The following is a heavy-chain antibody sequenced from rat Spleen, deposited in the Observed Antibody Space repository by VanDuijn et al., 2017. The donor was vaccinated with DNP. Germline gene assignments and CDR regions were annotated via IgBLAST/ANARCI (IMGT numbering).Heavy chain of an antibody. V-gene: IGHV5-27*01. D-gene: IGHD5-1*01. Sequence: EVLLVESDGGLVQPGRSLKLSCAVSGFNFSNYYMAWVRQAPAKGLEWVAYISRGSDTAYYGDSVRGRFILSRDNAKSTLYLQMDSLKSEDTATYYCTTDRNWEPPYYWYFDFWGPGTMVTVSS. J-gene: IGHJ1*01. CDR3: TTDRNWEPPYYWYFDF. CDR1: GFNFSNYY. CDR2: ISRGSDTA.